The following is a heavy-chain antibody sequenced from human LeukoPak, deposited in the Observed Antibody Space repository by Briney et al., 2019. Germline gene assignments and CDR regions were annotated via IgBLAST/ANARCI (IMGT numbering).Heavy chain of an antibody. D-gene: IGHD2-21*02. CDR2: IYSGGST. Sequence: GGSLRLSCAASGFTVSSNYMSWVRQAPGKGLEWVSVIYSGGSTYYADSVKGRFTISRDNSKNTLYLQMNSLRAEDTAVYYCARDLGRLAYCGGDCYSEAFDIWGQGTMVTVSS. CDR1: GFTVSSNY. J-gene: IGHJ3*02. V-gene: IGHV3-66*01. CDR3: ARDLGRLAYCGGDCYSEAFDI.